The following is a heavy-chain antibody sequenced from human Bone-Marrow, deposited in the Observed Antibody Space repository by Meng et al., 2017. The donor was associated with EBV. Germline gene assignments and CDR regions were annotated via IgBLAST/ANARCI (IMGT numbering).Heavy chain of an antibody. D-gene: IGHD3-22*01. Sequence: EVQLLQSGGGLLQPGGAMRLSCATSGFIFSNYALNWVRQSPGKGLEWVSAISSGGATTYYADSVKGRFTISRDNSKNTLFLQMNSLRAEDTAVYFCAKDYYYDSSGTYYDYWGRGSLVTVSS. CDR2: ISSGGATT. CDR1: GFIFSNYA. V-gene: IGHV3-23*01. J-gene: IGHJ4*02. CDR3: AKDYYYDSSGTYYDY.